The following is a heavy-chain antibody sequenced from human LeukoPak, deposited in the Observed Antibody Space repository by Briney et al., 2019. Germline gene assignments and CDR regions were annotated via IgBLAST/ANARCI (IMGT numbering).Heavy chain of an antibody. J-gene: IGHJ4*02. D-gene: IGHD1-26*01. CDR2: IKEDGSER. Sequence: GGSLRLSCAASGFTFRNYWMSWVRQAPGKGLEWVANIKEDGSERYYVDSVKGRFIISRDNAKNSLSLQMNSLRAEDTAVYYCARRSGSYSIYFDYWGQGTLVTASS. CDR1: GFTFRNYW. CDR3: ARRSGSYSIYFDY. V-gene: IGHV3-7*01.